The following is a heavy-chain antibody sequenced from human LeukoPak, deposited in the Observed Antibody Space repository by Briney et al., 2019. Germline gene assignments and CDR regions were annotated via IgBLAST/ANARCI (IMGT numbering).Heavy chain of an antibody. Sequence: GGSLRLSCAASGFTFSSYAMSWVRQAPGKGLEWVSAISGSGGSTYYADSVKSRFSISRDNSKNTLYLQMNSLRAEDTAVYYCAKGLTFYSYSGMDVWGQGTTVTVSS. CDR1: GFTFSSYA. D-gene: IGHD6-19*01. J-gene: IGHJ6*02. V-gene: IGHV3-23*01. CDR3: AKGLTFYSYSGMDV. CDR2: ISGSGGST.